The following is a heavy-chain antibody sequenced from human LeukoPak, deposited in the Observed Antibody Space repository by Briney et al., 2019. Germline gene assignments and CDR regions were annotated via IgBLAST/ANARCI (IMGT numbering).Heavy chain of an antibody. CDR1: GFIFNNYG. V-gene: IGHV3-23*01. Sequence: GGSLRLSYATSGFIFNNYGLIWVRQAPGKGLEWVSAISNDGGGTNYADFVKGRFTISRDNSKNTLFLQMNSLRAEDTALYYCAKGSSGYFVDLWGQGTLVTVSS. CDR2: ISNDGGGT. J-gene: IGHJ5*02. D-gene: IGHD3-22*01. CDR3: AKGSSGYFVDL.